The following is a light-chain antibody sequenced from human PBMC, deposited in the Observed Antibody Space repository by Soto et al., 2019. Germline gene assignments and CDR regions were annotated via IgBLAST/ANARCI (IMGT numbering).Light chain of an antibody. Sequence: EIVMTQSPATLSVSPGERVTLSCRASQSVFSSLAWYQQKPGQAPRLLIYGAATRATGIPARFSGSGSGTDFTLTISSLQSEVFAVYFCQQYHTRPAFGRGTRVEIK. CDR2: GAA. CDR1: QSVFSS. CDR3: QQYHTRPA. V-gene: IGKV3-15*01. J-gene: IGKJ4*02.